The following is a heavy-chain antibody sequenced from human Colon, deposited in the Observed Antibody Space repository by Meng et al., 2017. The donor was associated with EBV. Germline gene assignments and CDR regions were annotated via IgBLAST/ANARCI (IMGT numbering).Heavy chain of an antibody. V-gene: IGHV4-31*03. CDR3: ARYVFDSSSLYSNWFDP. CDR2: IHYSGST. J-gene: IGHJ5*02. CDR1: GGSISSGTYY. Sequence: QVQLQESGPGLVKPSQTLPLTCTVPGGSISSGTYYWGWIRQLPGKGLEWIAYIHYSGSTYYSPSLKSRVTISVDTSKNQLSLKLSSMTAADTAVYYCARYVFDSSSLYSNWFDPWGQGTLVTVSS. D-gene: IGHD3-22*01.